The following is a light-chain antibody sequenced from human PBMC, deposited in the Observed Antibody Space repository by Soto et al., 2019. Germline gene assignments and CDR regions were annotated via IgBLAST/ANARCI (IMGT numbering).Light chain of an antibody. J-gene: IGLJ1*01. V-gene: IGLV7-46*01. CDR3: LLSYNGPYV. CDR1: TGAVTNGHY. CDR2: DTT. Sequence: QAVVTQEPSLTVSPGGTVTLTCGSSTGAVTNGHYPYWFQQKPGQAPRTLIYDTTNRHSWTPARFSGSLLGGKAALTLSGAQPEDEAEYYCLLSYNGPYVCGPGTKVTVL.